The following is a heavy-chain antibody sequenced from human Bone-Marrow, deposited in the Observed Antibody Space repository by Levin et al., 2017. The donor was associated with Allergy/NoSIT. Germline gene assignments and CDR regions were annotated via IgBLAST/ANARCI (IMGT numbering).Heavy chain of an antibody. V-gene: IGHV4-30-2*01. CDR1: GVSISSGGYS. D-gene: IGHD3-10*01. CDR2: IYQSGTT. Sequence: SETLSLTCGVSGVSISSGGYSWSCIRQPPGMGLVWIAYIYQSGTTYYNPSLKSRVTISLDMSKNQFTLKLSSVTAADTAVSDCARVIASGIDTWGQGALVAGSS. J-gene: IGHJ5*02. CDR3: ARVIASGIDT.